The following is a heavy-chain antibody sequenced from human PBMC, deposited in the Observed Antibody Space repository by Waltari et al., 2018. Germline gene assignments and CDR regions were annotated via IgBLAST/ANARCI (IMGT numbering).Heavy chain of an antibody. CDR2: NYHSGGT. CDR3: AVIRGGPPQQLGPGY. J-gene: IGHJ4*02. Sequence: QVQLQESGPGLVKPSETLSPTCSVSGASIRSGYCWTWVRQPPGKGLEWIRENYHSGGTNYNTALKGRVTISVDKSKNQFSRKLSSVAAADTAGYYCAVIRGGPPQQLGPGYWGQGTLVTVSS. D-gene: IGHD6-13*01. V-gene: IGHV4-4*02. CDR1: GASIRSGYC.